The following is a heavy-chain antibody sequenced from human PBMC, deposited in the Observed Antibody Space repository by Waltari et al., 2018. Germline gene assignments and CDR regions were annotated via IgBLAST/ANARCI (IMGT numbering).Heavy chain of an antibody. CDR1: DGSISSSSYY. Sequence: QLQLQESGPGLVKPSETLSLTCTVSDGSISSSSYYWGWIRQPPGKGLEWMGSSYYSGSTYYNPSLKSRVTISVDTSKNQFSLKLSSVTAADTAVYYCASPREGGGYYHEYFQHWGQGTLVTVSS. D-gene: IGHD3-22*01. CDR2: SYYSGST. J-gene: IGHJ1*01. V-gene: IGHV4-39*07. CDR3: ASPREGGGYYHEYFQH.